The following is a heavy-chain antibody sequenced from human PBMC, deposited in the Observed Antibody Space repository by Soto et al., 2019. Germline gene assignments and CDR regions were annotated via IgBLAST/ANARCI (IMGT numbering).Heavy chain of an antibody. CDR3: AKQSWGIDY. CDR2: ISWNSGSI. V-gene: IGHV3-9*01. D-gene: IGHD3-16*01. CDR1: GFTFDDYA. Sequence: GGSLRLSCAASGFTFDDYAMHWVRQAPGKGLEWVSGISWNSGSIGYADSVKGRFTISRDNAKNSLYLQMNRLRAEDTALYYCAKQSWGIDYWGQGTLVTVSS. J-gene: IGHJ4*02.